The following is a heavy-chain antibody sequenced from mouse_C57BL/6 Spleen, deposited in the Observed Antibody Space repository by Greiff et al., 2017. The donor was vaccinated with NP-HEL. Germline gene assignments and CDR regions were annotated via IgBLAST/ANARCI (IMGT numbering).Heavy chain of an antibody. V-gene: IGHV1-15*01. D-gene: IGHD2-5*01. J-gene: IGHJ4*01. CDR1: GYTFTDYE. Sequence: QVQLQQSGAELVRPGASVTLSCKASGYTFTDYEMHWVKQTPVHGLEWIGAIDPETGGTAYNQKFKGKAILTADQSSSTAYMELRSLTSEDSAVYYCTRFYSNFYAMDYWGQGTSVTVSS. CDR3: TRFYSNFYAMDY. CDR2: IDPETGGT.